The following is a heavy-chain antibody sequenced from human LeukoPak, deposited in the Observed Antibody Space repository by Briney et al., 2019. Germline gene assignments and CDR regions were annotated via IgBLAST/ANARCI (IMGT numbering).Heavy chain of an antibody. J-gene: IGHJ4*02. V-gene: IGHV4-34*01. CDR3: ARVDTAMATDY. Sequence: SETPSLTCAVYGGSFSGYYWSWIRQPPGKGLEWIGEINHSGSTNYNPSLKSRVTISVDTSKNQFSLKLSSVTAADTAVYYCARVDTAMATDYWGQGTLVTVSS. CDR2: INHSGST. CDR1: GGSFSGYY. D-gene: IGHD5-18*01.